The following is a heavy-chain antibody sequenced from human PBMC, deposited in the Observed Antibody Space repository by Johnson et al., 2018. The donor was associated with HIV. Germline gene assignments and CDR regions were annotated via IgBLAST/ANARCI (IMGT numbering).Heavy chain of an antibody. J-gene: IGHJ3*02. CDR3: ARDHRPRSSGLSGSLFDI. V-gene: IGHV3-66*01. Sequence: VQLVESGGGLVQPGGSLRLSCAASGFTVSSIYMSWVRQAPGKGLEWVSVIYSGGSTYYAHSVKGRFTISRDNSKNTLYLQMNSLRTEDTAVYYCARDHRPRSSGLSGSLFDIWGQGTMVTVSS. CDR1: GFTVSSIY. CDR2: IYSGGST. D-gene: IGHD3-22*01.